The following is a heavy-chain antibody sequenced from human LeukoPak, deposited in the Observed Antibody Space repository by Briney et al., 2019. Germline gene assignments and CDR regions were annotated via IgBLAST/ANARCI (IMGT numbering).Heavy chain of an antibody. CDR1: GFTVSSNY. V-gene: IGHV3-66*01. CDR3: ASSPKVAGNYYYYGMDV. J-gene: IGHJ6*02. D-gene: IGHD6-19*01. Sequence: GGSLRLSCAASGFTVSSNYMSWVRQAPGKGLEWVSVIYSGGSTYYADSVEGRFTISRDNSKNTLYLQMNSLRAEDTAVYYCASSPKVAGNYYYYGMDVWGQGTTVTVSS. CDR2: IYSGGST.